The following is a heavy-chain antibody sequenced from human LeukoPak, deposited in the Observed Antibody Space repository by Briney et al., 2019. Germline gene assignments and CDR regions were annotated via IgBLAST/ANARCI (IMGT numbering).Heavy chain of an antibody. V-gene: IGHV5-51*01. CDR1: GYSFTSYW. CDR3: ARQTAMGRSGDY. D-gene: IGHD5-18*01. Sequence: TGESLKISYKASGYSFTSYWIGWVRQMPGKGLEWMGIIDPSDSETRYTPSFQGQVTISVDKSLTTADLQWNSLKASDTAMYYCARQTAMGRSGDYWGQGTLVTVSS. J-gene: IGHJ4*02. CDR2: IDPSDSET.